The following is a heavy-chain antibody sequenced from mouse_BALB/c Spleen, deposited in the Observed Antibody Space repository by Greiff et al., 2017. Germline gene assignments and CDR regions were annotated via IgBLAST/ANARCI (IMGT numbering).Heavy chain of an antibody. J-gene: IGHJ2*01. Sequence: EVQLQQSGPELVKPGASVKISCKASGYTFTDYNMHWVKQSHGKSLEWIGYIYPYNGGTGYNQKFKSKATLTVDNSSSTAYMELRSLTSEDSAVYYCARDYDSLYFDYWGQGTTLTVSS. CDR1: GYTFTDYN. CDR2: IYPYNGGT. D-gene: IGHD2-4*01. V-gene: IGHV1S29*02. CDR3: ARDYDSLYFDY.